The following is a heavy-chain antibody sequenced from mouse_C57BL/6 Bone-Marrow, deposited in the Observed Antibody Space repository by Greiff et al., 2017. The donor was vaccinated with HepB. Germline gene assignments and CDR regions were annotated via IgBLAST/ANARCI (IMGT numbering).Heavy chain of an antibody. CDR2: ISSGSSTI. V-gene: IGHV5-17*01. CDR1: GFTFSDYG. J-gene: IGHJ2*01. Sequence: EVMLVESGGGLVKPGGSLKLSCAASGFTFSDYGMHWVRQAPEKGLEWVAYISSGSSTIYYADTVKGRSTISRDNAKNTLFLQMTSLRSEDTAMYYCARGDWDYFDYWGQGTTLTVSS. CDR3: ARGDWDYFDY.